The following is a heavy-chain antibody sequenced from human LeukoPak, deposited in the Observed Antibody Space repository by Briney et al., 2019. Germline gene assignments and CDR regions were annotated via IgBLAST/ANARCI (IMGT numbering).Heavy chain of an antibody. D-gene: IGHD3-16*01. V-gene: IGHV3-21*01. Sequence: GGSLRLSCAASGFTFSSYSMNWVRQAPGKGLEWVSSISSSSSYIYYADSAKGRFTISRDNAKNSLYLQMNSLRAEDTAVYYCARDLGRFHPYFDYWGQGTLVTVSS. CDR3: ARDLGRFHPYFDY. J-gene: IGHJ4*02. CDR2: ISSSSSYI. CDR1: GFTFSSYS.